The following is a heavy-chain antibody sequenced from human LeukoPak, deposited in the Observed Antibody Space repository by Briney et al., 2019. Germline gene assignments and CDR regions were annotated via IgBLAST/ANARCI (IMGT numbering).Heavy chain of an antibody. CDR3: ARDIADYYDSSGYFDY. D-gene: IGHD3-22*01. V-gene: IGHV4-34*09. CDR1: GGSFSGYY. CDR2: IYYSGST. Sequence: PSETLSLTCAVYGGSFSGYYWSWIRQPPGKGLEWIGYIYYSGSTYYNPSLKSRVTISVDTSKNQFSLKLRSVTAADTAVYYCARDIADYYDSSGYFDYWGQGTLVTVSS. J-gene: IGHJ4*02.